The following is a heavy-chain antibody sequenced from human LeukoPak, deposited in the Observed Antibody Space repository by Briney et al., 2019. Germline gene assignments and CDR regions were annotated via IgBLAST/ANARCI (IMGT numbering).Heavy chain of an antibody. CDR2: IIPIFGTA. CDR3: ARSSWYSSGWYENFDY. D-gene: IGHD6-19*01. V-gene: IGHV1-69*05. Sequence: SVKVSCKASGGTFSSYAISWVRQAPGQGLEWRGGIIPIFGTANYAQKFQGRVTITTDESTSTAYMELSSLRSEDTAVYYCARSSWYSSGWYENFDYWGQGTLVTVSS. J-gene: IGHJ4*02. CDR1: GGTFSSYA.